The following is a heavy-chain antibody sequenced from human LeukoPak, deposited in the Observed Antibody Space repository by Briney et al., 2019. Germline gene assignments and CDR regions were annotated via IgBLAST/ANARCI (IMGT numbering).Heavy chain of an antibody. CDR2: ISSDGSTT. CDR3: ARAEYYDILTGCSGAFDI. J-gene: IGHJ3*02. V-gene: IGHV3-74*01. D-gene: IGHD3-9*01. Sequence: GGSLRLSCAASGFTLSTYWMHWVRQAPGKGLVWVSHISSDGSTTNYADSVKGRFTISRDNAKNSLYLQMNSLRAEDTAVYYCARAEYYDILTGCSGAFDIWGQGTMVTVSS. CDR1: GFTLSTYW.